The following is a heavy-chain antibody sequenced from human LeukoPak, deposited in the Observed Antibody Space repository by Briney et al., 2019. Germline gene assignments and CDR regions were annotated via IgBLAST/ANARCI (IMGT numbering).Heavy chain of an antibody. J-gene: IGHJ6*02. Sequence: PSETLSLTCTVAGGSISSHYWSWIRQPPGKGLEWIGYIYYSRSTNYNPSLKSRVTISLDTSKNQFSLKLSSVTAADTAVYYCARRAQYYYALDVWGQGTTVTVSS. CDR2: IYYSRST. V-gene: IGHV4-59*08. CDR1: GGSISSHY. CDR3: ARRAQYYYALDV.